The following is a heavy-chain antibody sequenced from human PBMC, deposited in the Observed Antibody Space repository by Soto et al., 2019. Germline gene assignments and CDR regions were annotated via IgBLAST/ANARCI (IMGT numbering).Heavy chain of an antibody. CDR3: ARSPRDRWEFDY. D-gene: IGHD1-26*01. CDR1: GSNFASYG. CDR2: ISSYNGNT. J-gene: IGHJ4*02. Sequence: QVQLVQSGAEVKKPGASVKVSCKASGSNFASYGISWVRQAPGQGLEWMGWISSYNGNTNYAHKLQGRVTMTTDTSTNTADMELRSLRSDDTAVYYCARSPRDRWEFDYWGQGTLVTLSS. V-gene: IGHV1-18*01.